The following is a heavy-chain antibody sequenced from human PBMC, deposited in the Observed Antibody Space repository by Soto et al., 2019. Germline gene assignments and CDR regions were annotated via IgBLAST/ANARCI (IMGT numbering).Heavy chain of an antibody. Sequence: GSLRLSCAASGFTFSRYAIHWVRQAPGKGLEWVAVISRDGTNKYYVDSVKGRFTISRDNSRNTLYLQMNSLRHEDAAVYYCARSRSGAVADSFDFWGQGTLGTAPQ. CDR2: ISRDGTNK. CDR3: ARSRSGAVADSFDF. V-gene: IGHV3-30*04. J-gene: IGHJ4*02. CDR1: GFTFSRYA. D-gene: IGHD3-10*01.